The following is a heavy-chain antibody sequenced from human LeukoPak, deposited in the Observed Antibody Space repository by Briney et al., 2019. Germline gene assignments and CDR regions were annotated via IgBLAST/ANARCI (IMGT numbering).Heavy chain of an antibody. D-gene: IGHD1-7*01. CDR1: GFTFSSYA. J-gene: IGHJ4*02. Sequence: PGRSLRLSCAASGFTFSSYAMHWVRQAPGKGLEWVAVISYDGSNKYYADSVKGRFTISRDNSKNTLYLQMNSLRVEDTAVYYCATDGDYDWNYRSGFDSWGQGTLVTVSS. CDR3: ATDGDYDWNYRSGFDS. CDR2: ISYDGSNK. V-gene: IGHV3-30-3*01.